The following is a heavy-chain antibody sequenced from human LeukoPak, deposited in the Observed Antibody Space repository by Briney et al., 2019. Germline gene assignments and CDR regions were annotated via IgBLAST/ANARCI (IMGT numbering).Heavy chain of an antibody. CDR2: ISPFFGTA. CDR1: GYTFTSYG. Sequence: GASVKVSCKASGYTFTSYGISWVRQAPGQGLEWMGGISPFFGTANYAQKFQGRVTITTDESTSTAYMELSSLRSEDTAVYYCARDKWVGTGIIEYSSSSAQDWGQGTLVTVSS. J-gene: IGHJ4*02. CDR3: ARDKWVGTGIIEYSSSSAQD. V-gene: IGHV1-69*05. D-gene: IGHD6-6*01.